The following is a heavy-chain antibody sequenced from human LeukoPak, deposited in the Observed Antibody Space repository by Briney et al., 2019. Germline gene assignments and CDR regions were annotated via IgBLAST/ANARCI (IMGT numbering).Heavy chain of an antibody. CDR2: INTNTGNP. CDR3: ASADYCSGGSCYGFDY. D-gene: IGHD2-15*01. Sequence: ASVKVSCKASGYTFTSYAMNWVRQAPGQGLEWMGWINTNTGNPTYAQGFTGRFVFSLDTSVSTAYLQISSLKAEDTAVYYCASADYCSGGSCYGFDYWGQGTLVTVSS. J-gene: IGHJ4*02. CDR1: GYTFTSYA. V-gene: IGHV7-4-1*02.